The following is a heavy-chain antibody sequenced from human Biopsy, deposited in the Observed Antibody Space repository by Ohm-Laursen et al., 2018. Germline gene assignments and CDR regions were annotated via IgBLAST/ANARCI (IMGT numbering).Heavy chain of an antibody. J-gene: IGHJ6*02. CDR3: ARVPAYPSIDGYYGLDL. V-gene: IGHV1-2*02. Sequence: ASVKVSCKASGYTFAGYYLHWVRQAPGHGLEWMGWINPNSGNANYAQSSQGRLTVTRDTSISTAYMGLTSLTFDDTAIYYCARVPAYPSIDGYYGLDLWGQGTTVIVSS. CDR2: INPNSGNA. D-gene: IGHD3-9*01. CDR1: GYTFAGYY.